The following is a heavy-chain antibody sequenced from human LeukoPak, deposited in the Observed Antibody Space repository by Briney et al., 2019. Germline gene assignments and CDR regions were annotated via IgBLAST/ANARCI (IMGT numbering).Heavy chain of an antibody. CDR3: ARDPHDYGDYVYGMDV. CDR2: ISGGGTYK. J-gene: IGHJ6*02. D-gene: IGHD4-17*01. CDR1: GFTVSNYN. V-gene: IGHV3-21*01. Sequence: GGSLRLSCAASGFTVSNYNMDWVRQAPGKGLEWVSSISGGGTYKFYADSVQGRFTISRDNAENSLYLQMNSLRAEDTAVYYCARDPHDYGDYVYGMDVWGQGTTVTVSS.